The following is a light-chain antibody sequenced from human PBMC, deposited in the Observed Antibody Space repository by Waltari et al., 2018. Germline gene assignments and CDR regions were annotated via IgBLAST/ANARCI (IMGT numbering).Light chain of an antibody. J-gene: IGLJ2*01. CDR1: SSAVGGYHY. V-gene: IGLV2-8*01. CDR3: SSYAGSNTVV. Sequence: QSALTQPPSASGSPGQSVTISCTGPSSAVGGYHYVSGHQQHPGKAPKLMIYEVNKRPSGVPDRFSGSKSDNTASLTVSGLQAEDEADYYCSSYAGSNTVVFGGGTKLTVL. CDR2: EVN.